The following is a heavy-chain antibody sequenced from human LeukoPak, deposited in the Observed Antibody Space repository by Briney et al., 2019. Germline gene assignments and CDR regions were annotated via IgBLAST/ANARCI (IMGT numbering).Heavy chain of an antibody. CDR2: ISAYNGNT. CDR1: GYTFTSYG. D-gene: IGHD3-22*01. V-gene: IGHV1-18*01. CDR3: ARALTYYYDSSGYYVFDY. J-gene: IGHJ4*02. Sequence: ASVKVSCKASGYTFTSYGISWVRRAPGQGLEWMGWISAYNGNTNYAQKLQGRVTMTTDTSTSTAYMELRSLRSDDTAVYYCARALTYYYDSSGYYVFDYWGQGTLVTVSS.